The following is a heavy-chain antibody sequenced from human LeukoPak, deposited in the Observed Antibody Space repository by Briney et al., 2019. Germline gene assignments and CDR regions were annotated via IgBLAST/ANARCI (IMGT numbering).Heavy chain of an antibody. V-gene: IGHV3-11*01. D-gene: IGHD1-26*01. J-gene: IGHJ4*02. CDR3: ARGSGSSYFDL. CDR2: ISSSGTTI. Sequence: GGSLRLSCAASGFTFSDSYMSWIRQAPGKGLEWISYISSSGTTIYYADSVKGRFTISRDNAKSSLYLQMNFLRAEDTAVYYCARGSGSSYFDLWGQGTLVTVSS. CDR1: GFTFSDSY.